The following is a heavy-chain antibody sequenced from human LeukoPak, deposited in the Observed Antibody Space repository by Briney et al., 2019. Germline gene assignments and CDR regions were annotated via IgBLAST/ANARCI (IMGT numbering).Heavy chain of an antibody. J-gene: IGHJ4*02. Sequence: PGGSLRLSCAASGFTFSSYEMNWVRQAPGKGLEWVSYISSSGSTTYYADSVKGRFTISRDNAKRSLYLQMNNLTAEDTAVYYCARDGCSSTSCFDYWGQGTLVIVSS. CDR1: GFTFSSYE. CDR2: ISSSGSTT. V-gene: IGHV3-48*03. CDR3: ARDGCSSTSCFDY. D-gene: IGHD2-2*01.